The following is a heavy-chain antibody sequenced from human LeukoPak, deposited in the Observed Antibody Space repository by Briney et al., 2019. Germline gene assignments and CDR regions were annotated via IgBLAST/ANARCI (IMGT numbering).Heavy chain of an antibody. V-gene: IGHV3-23*01. CDR3: ARDAWGYYDSSGYPFGSQYYMDV. D-gene: IGHD3-22*01. J-gene: IGHJ6*03. Sequence: GGSLRLSCAASGFTFSDHAMTWVRQAPGKGLEWVSAISGGGHSTYYADSVRGRFTISRDNSRNTLSLQMNRLSAEDTAFYYCARDAWGYYDSSGYPFGSQYYMDVWGKGTTVTVSS. CDR2: ISGGGHST. CDR1: GFTFSDHA.